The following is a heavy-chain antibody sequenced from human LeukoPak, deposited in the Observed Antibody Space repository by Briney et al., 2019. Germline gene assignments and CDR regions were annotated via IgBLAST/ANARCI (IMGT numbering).Heavy chain of an antibody. V-gene: IGHV5-51*01. J-gene: IGHJ4*02. CDR1: GYRFTSYW. D-gene: IGHD3-16*01. Sequence: GESLKISGKCSGYRFTSYWIGGVRHMPAKGLEWMGIIYPGDSGSTYSPSFQGQVTISADKSISTASLQWSALYASDTATYYCARSRQAYTNNSYYFDYWGQGTMVTVSS. CDR2: IYPGDSGS. CDR3: ARSRQAYTNNSYYFDY.